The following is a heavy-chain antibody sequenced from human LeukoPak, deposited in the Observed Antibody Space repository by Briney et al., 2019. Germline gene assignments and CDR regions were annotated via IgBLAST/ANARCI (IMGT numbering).Heavy chain of an antibody. Sequence: PGGSLRLSCAASGFSFSSYSMNWVRQAPGKGLEWVSSISSSSSYIYYADSVKGRFTISRDNAKNSLYLQMNSLRAEDTAVYYCARGIIIGFDPWGQGTLVTVSS. D-gene: IGHD3-10*01. CDR1: GFSFSSYS. V-gene: IGHV3-21*01. CDR2: ISSSSSYI. CDR3: ARGIIIGFDP. J-gene: IGHJ5*02.